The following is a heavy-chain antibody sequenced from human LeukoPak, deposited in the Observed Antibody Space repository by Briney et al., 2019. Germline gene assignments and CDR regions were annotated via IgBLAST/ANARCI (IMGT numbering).Heavy chain of an antibody. CDR2: INSGGSDT. V-gene: IGHV3-74*03. D-gene: IGHD1-14*01. CDR3: ARGGDNQYDDMDV. CDR1: GFTFSKYC. J-gene: IGHJ6*02. Sequence: GGSLRLSCAASGFTFSKYCMHWVRQAPGKGLVWVSRINSGGSDTMYADSVKGRFTISGDDAKNTLYLQMNSLRAEDTSVYYCARGGDNQYDDMDVWATGPRSPSP.